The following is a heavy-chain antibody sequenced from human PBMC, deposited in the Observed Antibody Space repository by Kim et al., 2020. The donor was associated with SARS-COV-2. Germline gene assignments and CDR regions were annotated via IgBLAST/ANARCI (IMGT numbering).Heavy chain of an antibody. Sequence: GGSLRLSCAASGFTFSSYAMSWVRQAPGKGLEWVSAISGSGGSTYYADSVKGRFTISRDNSKNTLYLQMNSLRAEDTAVYYCANNPGRDCSGGSCSPGGYWGQGTLVTVSS. J-gene: IGHJ4*02. CDR1: GFTFSSYA. CDR2: ISGSGGST. D-gene: IGHD2-15*01. CDR3: ANNPGRDCSGGSCSPGGY. V-gene: IGHV3-23*01.